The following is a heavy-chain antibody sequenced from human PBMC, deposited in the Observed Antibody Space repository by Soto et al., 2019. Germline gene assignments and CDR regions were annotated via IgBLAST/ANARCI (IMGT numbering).Heavy chain of an antibody. D-gene: IGHD6-13*01. CDR1: GYTFTSYG. Sequence: ASVKVSCKASGYTFTSYGISWVRQAPGQGLEWMGWISAYNGNTNYAQKLQGRVTMTTDTSTSTAYMELRSLRSDDTAVYYCANSISSSQTPVLDYWGQGTLVTVSS. CDR2: ISAYNGNT. J-gene: IGHJ4*02. CDR3: ANSISSSQTPVLDY. V-gene: IGHV1-18*01.